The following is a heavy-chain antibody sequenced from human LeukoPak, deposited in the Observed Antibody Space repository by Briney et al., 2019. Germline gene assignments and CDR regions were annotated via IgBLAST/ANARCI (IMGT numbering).Heavy chain of an antibody. CDR3: ARIIKPGEGTFDI. Sequence: ASVEVSCKASGYSFTNYAISWVRQAPGQGLEWMGWISAYNGNTNYGQKFQGRVTMTTDTSTTTAYMELRSLRSDDTAVYYCARIIKPGEGTFDIWGQGTMVTVSS. D-gene: IGHD3-10*01. CDR2: ISAYNGNT. V-gene: IGHV1-18*01. CDR1: GYSFTNYA. J-gene: IGHJ3*02.